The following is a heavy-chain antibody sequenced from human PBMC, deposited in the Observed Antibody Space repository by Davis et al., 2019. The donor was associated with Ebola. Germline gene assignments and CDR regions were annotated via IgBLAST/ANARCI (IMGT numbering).Heavy chain of an antibody. CDR3: VRDPALVVTGGGWFFGL. Sequence: PGGSLRLSCVGSGFSVSDKYMSWVRQAPGKGLEWVSVIYRDGSMYHADSVKGRFTVSRDNAKNSLYLQMNSLRAEDTAVYYCVRDPALVVTGGGWFFGLWGRGTLVTVSS. J-gene: IGHJ2*01. D-gene: IGHD2-21*02. CDR2: IYRDGSM. CDR1: GFSVSDKY. V-gene: IGHV3-66*01.